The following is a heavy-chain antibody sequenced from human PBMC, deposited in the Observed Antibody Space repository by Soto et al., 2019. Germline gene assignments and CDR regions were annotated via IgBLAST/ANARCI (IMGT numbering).Heavy chain of an antibody. V-gene: IGHV1-3*01. J-gene: IGHJ6*02. D-gene: IGHD3-3*01. CDR3: AADLDYDFWSGYLNYYYYGMDV. CDR2: INAGSGNT. Sequence: GESLKISCKASGYTFTSFAMQWVRKAPGQRLEWMGWINAGSGNTKYTQKFQERVTITSDMSTSTAYMELSSLRSEDTAVYYCAADLDYDFWSGYLNYYYYGMDVWGQGTTVTVSS. CDR1: GYTFTSFA.